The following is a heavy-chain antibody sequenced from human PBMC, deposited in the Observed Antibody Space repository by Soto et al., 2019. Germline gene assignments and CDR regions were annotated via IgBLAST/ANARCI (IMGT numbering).Heavy chain of an antibody. D-gene: IGHD4-17*01. V-gene: IGHV5-51*01. CDR2: IYPSDSDT. Sequence: AESLKISCKGSGYSFTIYWIGWVRQMPGKGLEWMGIIYPSDSDTRYSPSFQGQVTISADQSINTAYLQWDSLKASDTAIYYCARPANTVADHFDLWGQGTPVTVSS. CDR1: GYSFTIYW. J-gene: IGHJ4*02. CDR3: ARPANTVADHFDL.